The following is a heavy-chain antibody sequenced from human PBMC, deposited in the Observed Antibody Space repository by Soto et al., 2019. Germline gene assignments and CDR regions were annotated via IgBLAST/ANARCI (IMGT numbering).Heavy chain of an antibody. CDR1: GYTFTSYD. Sequence: ASVKVSCKASGYTFTSYDINWVRQATGQGLEWMGWMNPNSGNTGYAQKFQGRVTMTRNTSISTAYMELSSLRSEDTAVYYCARGELRFLEWVLQSPAYYYYGMDVWGQGTTVTVSS. CDR2: MNPNSGNT. V-gene: IGHV1-8*01. CDR3: ARGELRFLEWVLQSPAYYYYGMDV. J-gene: IGHJ6*02. D-gene: IGHD3-3*01.